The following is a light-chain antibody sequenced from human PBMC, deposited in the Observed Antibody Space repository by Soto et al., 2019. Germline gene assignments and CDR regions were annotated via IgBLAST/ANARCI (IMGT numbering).Light chain of an antibody. Sequence: EIVLMQSPGTLSLSPGERAILSCRASQYMTRTYIAWYQQKPGQAPRLLIYAASNRATGIPDKFSGSGSGADYSLTISRLEPEDSAVYYCHQYDKAPQTFGQGTKVEIK. CDR2: AAS. CDR3: HQYDKAPQT. V-gene: IGKV3-20*01. J-gene: IGKJ2*01. CDR1: QYMTRTY.